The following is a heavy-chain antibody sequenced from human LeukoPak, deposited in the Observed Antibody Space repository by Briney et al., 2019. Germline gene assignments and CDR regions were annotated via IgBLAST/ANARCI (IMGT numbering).Heavy chain of an antibody. Sequence: PGGSLRLSCAASGFTFSTSWMHWVRQAPGKGLVWVSRINPDGSTTNYADSVRGRFTISRDNAKNTVYLQMNSLRAEDTAVYYCVRALGGIEHWGQGTLVTVSS. CDR1: GFTFSTSW. D-gene: IGHD2-15*01. CDR2: INPDGSTT. CDR3: VRALGGIEH. J-gene: IGHJ1*01. V-gene: IGHV3-74*01.